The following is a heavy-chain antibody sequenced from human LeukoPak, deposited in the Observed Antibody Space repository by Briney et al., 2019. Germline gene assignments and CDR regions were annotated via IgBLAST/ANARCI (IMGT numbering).Heavy chain of an antibody. Sequence: PGRSLRLSCAASGFTFSSYWMSWVRQAPGKGLEWVANIKQDGSEKYYVDSVKGRFTISRDNAKNSLYLQMNSLRPEDSAVYYCASGYNFGHWYFDVWGLGTLVTVSS. J-gene: IGHJ2*01. D-gene: IGHD5-18*01. CDR2: IKQDGSEK. V-gene: IGHV3-7*01. CDR3: ASGYNFGHWYFDV. CDR1: GFTFSSYW.